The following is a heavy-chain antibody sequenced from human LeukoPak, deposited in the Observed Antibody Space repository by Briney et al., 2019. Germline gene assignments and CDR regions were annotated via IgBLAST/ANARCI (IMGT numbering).Heavy chain of an antibody. D-gene: IGHD3-22*01. Sequence: GGSLRLSCAAAGFIFTIYAMSWVRQPPGKWLEWVAAISGSGASTYYAHSVKGQFTTSRDNSKNTLYLQLNSLRAEDTAVYYCAKGYYYDGGSFDYWGQGTLVTVSS. CDR1: GFIFTIYA. CDR3: AKGYYYDGGSFDY. CDR2: ISGSGAST. V-gene: IGHV3-23*01. J-gene: IGHJ4*02.